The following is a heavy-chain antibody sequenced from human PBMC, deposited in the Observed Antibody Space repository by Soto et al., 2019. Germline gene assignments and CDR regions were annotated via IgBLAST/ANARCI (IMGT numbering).Heavy chain of an antibody. Sequence: QVQLVQSGAEVKKPGSSVKVSCKASGGTFSSYAISWVRQAPGQGLEWMGGIIPIFGTANYAQKFQGRVTITADECTSTVYMELSSLRSEDTAVYYCACPRSSYYYYGMDVWGQGATVTVSS. CDR3: ACPRSSYYYYGMDV. V-gene: IGHV1-69*12. CDR2: IIPIFGTA. J-gene: IGHJ6*02. D-gene: IGHD6-6*01. CDR1: GGTFSSYA.